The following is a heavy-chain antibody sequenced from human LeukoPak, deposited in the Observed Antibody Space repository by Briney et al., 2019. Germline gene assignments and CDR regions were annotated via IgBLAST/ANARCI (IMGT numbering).Heavy chain of an antibody. Sequence: GGSLRLSCAASGFTFSSYWMHWVRQAPGKGLVWVSRINTDGSSTSCADSVKGRFTISRDNAKNTLYLQMNSLRAEDTAVYYCARDRSGWYKGPLDYWGQGTLVTVSS. D-gene: IGHD6-19*01. CDR3: ARDRSGWYKGPLDY. CDR2: INTDGSST. V-gene: IGHV3-74*01. CDR1: GFTFSSYW. J-gene: IGHJ4*02.